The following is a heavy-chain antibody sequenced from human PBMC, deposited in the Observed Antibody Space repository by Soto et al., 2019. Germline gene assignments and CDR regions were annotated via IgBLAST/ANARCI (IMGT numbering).Heavy chain of an antibody. CDR3: ARDGGIVATSSQYYYYYGMDV. CDR1: GDSISSYY. Sequence: QVQLQESGPGLVKPSETLSLTCTVSGDSISSYYWSWIRQPTGKGLEWIGYIYYSGSTNYNPSLKSRVTISVDTSKNQFSLKLSSVTAADTAVYYCARDGGIVATSSQYYYYYGMDVWGQGTTVTVSS. J-gene: IGHJ6*02. V-gene: IGHV4-59*01. CDR2: IYYSGST. D-gene: IGHD5-12*01.